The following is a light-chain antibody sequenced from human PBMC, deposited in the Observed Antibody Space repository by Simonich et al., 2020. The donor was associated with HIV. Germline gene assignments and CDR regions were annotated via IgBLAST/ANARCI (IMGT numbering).Light chain of an antibody. J-gene: IGKJ4*01. Sequence: DIQMTQSPSTLSASVGARVTITCRASQSISSWVAWYQQKPGKAPKLLIYKASSLESGVPSRFSGSGSGTEFTLTISSLQPDDFATYYCQQYNSYSLTFGGGTKVEIK. CDR1: QSISSW. V-gene: IGKV1-5*03. CDR2: KAS. CDR3: QQYNSYSLT.